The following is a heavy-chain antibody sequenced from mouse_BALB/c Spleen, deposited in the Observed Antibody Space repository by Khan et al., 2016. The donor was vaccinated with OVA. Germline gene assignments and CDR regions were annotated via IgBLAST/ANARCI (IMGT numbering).Heavy chain of an antibody. CDR1: GYSFTTYY. Sequence: EVKLLESGPELMKPGASVKISCKASGYSFTTYYIHWVKQSHGKTLEWIGYIDPFNGGSTYNQKFKGKATLTVDKSSSTAYMPLSSLTSEDSAVYYCSRHGSTSWFAYWGQGTLVTVSA. V-gene: IGHV1-31*01. CDR3: SRHGSTSWFAY. CDR2: IDPFNGGS. D-gene: IGHD1-1*01. J-gene: IGHJ3*01.